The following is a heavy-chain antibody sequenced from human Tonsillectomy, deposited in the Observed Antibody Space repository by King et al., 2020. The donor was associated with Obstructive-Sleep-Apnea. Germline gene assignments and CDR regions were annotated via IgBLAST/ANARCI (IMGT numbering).Heavy chain of an antibody. Sequence: VQLQQWGAGLLKPSETLSLTCAVYGGSFSGYYWSWIRQPPGKGLEWIGEISHSGSTNYNPSLKSRVTISVDTSKNQFSLKLSSVTAADTAVFYCAREGSGYIYGMDVWGQGTTVTVSS. D-gene: IGHD3-3*01. CDR3: AREGSGYIYGMDV. J-gene: IGHJ6*02. CDR1: GGSFSGYY. V-gene: IGHV4-34*01. CDR2: ISHSGST.